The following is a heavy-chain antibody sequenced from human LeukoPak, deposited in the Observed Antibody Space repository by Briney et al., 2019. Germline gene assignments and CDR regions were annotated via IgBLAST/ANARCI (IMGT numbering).Heavy chain of an antibody. CDR1: GYTFTSYD. Sequence: ASVKVSCKASGYTFTSYDINWVRQATGQGLEWMGWINPNSGGTNYAQKFQGRVTMTRDTSISTAYMELSRLRSDDTAVYYCARGRSGYCSSTSCFDAANFDYWGQGTLVTVSS. CDR3: ARGRSGYCSSTSCFDAANFDY. V-gene: IGHV1-2*02. J-gene: IGHJ4*02. CDR2: INPNSGGT. D-gene: IGHD2-2*01.